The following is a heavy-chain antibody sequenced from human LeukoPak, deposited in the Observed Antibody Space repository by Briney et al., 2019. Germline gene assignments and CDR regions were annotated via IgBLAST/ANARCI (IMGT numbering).Heavy chain of an antibody. CDR2: ITGGGGST. J-gene: IGHJ6*02. CDR3: ARDAVTTSYYYYGMDV. CDR1: GFTFTSYA. D-gene: IGHD4-17*01. V-gene: IGHV3-23*01. Sequence: GGSLRLSCAASGFTFTSYAMNWVRQAPGTGLEWVSTITGGGGSTYYADSVKGRFTISRDNSKNTLYLQMNSLRAEDTAVYYCARDAVTTSYYYYGMDVWGQGTTVTVSS.